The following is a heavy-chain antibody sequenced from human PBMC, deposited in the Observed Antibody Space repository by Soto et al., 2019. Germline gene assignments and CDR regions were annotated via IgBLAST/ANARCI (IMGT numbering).Heavy chain of an antibody. Sequence: GGSLRLSCAASGFTFSSYAMSWVRQAPGKGLEWVSAISGSGGSTYYADSVKGRFTISRDNSKNTLYLQMNSLRAEDTAVYYCAKDRTLDYYDSSGYLWFGSRHDAFDIWGQGTMVTVSS. CDR1: GFTFSSYA. J-gene: IGHJ3*02. D-gene: IGHD3-22*01. CDR2: ISGSGGST. V-gene: IGHV3-23*01. CDR3: AKDRTLDYYDSSGYLWFGSRHDAFDI.